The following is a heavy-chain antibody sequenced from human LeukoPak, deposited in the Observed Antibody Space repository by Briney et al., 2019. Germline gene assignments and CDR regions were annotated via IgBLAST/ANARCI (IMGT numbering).Heavy chain of an antibody. D-gene: IGHD3-3*01. V-gene: IGHV1-8*01. CDR3: ARGFFNDFWSRSLQTYYYGMDV. J-gene: IGHJ6*02. Sequence: GASVKVSCKASGYTFTSYDINWVRQATGQGLEWMGWMNPNSGNTGYAQKFQGRVTMTRNTSISTAYMELSSLRSEDTAVYYCARGFFNDFWSRSLQTYYYGMDVWGQGTTVTVSS. CDR2: MNPNSGNT. CDR1: GYTFTSYD.